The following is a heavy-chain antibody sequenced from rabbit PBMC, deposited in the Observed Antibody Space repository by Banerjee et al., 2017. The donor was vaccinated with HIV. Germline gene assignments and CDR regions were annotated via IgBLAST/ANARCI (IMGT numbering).Heavy chain of an antibody. V-gene: IGHV1S45*01. CDR3: ARGAGGFTRLDL. J-gene: IGHJ6*01. CDR1: GFSFSSSYW. CDR2: IYAGSSGTT. Sequence: QEQLEESGGDLVKPEGSLTLTCTASGFSFSSSYWICWVRQAPGKGLEWIACIYAGSSGTTYYASWAKGRFTISKTSSTTVTLQMTSLTAADTATYFCARGAGGFTRLDLWGPGTLVTVS. D-gene: IGHD4-2*01.